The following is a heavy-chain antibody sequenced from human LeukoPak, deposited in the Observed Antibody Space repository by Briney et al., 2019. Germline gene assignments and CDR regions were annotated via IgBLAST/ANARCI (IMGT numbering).Heavy chain of an antibody. D-gene: IGHD2-15*01. J-gene: IGHJ4*02. CDR3: ARDPIRYCSGGSCYSTH. V-gene: IGHV4-34*01. CDR2: INHSGST. CDR1: GGSFSGYY. Sequence: PSETLSLTCAVYGGSFSGYYWSWIRQPPGKGLEWIGEINHSGSTNYNPSLKSRVTISVDTSKNQFSLKLSSVTAADTAVYYCARDPIRYCSGGSCYSTHWGQGTLVTVSS.